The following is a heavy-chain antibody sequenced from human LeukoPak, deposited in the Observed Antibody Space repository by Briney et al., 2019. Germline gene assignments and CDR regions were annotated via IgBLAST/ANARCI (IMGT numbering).Heavy chain of an antibody. V-gene: IGHV3-7*01. CDR2: IKQDGSEK. J-gene: IGHJ4*02. CDR1: GFTFSSDA. Sequence: GGSLRLSCEASGFTFSSDAMNWVRQAPGKGLEWVANIKQDGSEKYYVDSVKGRFTISRDNAKNSLYLQMNSLRAEDTAVYYCARVMGALFFDYWGQGTLVTVSS. CDR3: ARVMGALFFDY.